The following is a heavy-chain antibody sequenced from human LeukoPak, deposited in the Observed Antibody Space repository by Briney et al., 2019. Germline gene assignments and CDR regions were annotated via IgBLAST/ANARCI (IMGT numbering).Heavy chain of an antibody. CDR2: ISGSGGST. CDR3: AKDVRGYSSSFFDY. J-gene: IGHJ4*02. D-gene: IGHD6-19*01. Sequence: GGSLRLSCAASGFTFSSYAMSWVRQAPEKGLEWVSAISGSGGSTYYADSVKGRFTISRDNSKNTLYLQMNSLRAEDTAVYYCAKDVRGYSSSFFDYWGQGTLVTVSS. V-gene: IGHV3-23*01. CDR1: GFTFSSYA.